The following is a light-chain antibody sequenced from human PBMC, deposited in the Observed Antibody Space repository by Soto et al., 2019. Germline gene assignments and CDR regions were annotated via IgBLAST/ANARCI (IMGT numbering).Light chain of an antibody. Sequence: IVMTQSPATLSVSPGEGATLSCRASKSVNNSLAWYQQKPGQAPRLLIYGASTRATGIPARFSGSGSGTEFTLTISSLQSEDFAVYFCQHYQNSPLTFGGGTKVEI. CDR3: QHYQNSPLT. V-gene: IGKV3-15*01. CDR2: GAS. J-gene: IGKJ4*01. CDR1: KSVNNS.